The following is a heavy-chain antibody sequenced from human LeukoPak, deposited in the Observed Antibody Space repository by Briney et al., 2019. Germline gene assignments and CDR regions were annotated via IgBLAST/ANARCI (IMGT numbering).Heavy chain of an antibody. CDR2: IYHSGST. V-gene: IGHV4-38-2*02. J-gene: IGHJ4*02. Sequence: SETLSLTCTVSGYSISSGYYWGWIRPPPGKGLEWIGSIYHSGSTYYNPSPKSRVTISVDTSKNQFSLKLSSVTAADTAVYYCARRVGVALDYWGQGTLVTVSS. D-gene: IGHD2-21*01. CDR3: ARRVGVALDY. CDR1: GYSISSGYY.